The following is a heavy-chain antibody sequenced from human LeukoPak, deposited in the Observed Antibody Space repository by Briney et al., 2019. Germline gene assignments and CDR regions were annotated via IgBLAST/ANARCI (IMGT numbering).Heavy chain of an antibody. CDR3: TRDDCSSMSCYHNWFDP. Sequence: GGPLRLSCAASVYPFSSYWMSWVREAPGKGLEWVANIRDGGSDTYYVDSVKGRFTLSRDNPKNSLYLQMDGLRTEDTAVDYYTRDDCSSMSCYHNWFDPWGQGTLVTVSS. D-gene: IGHD2-2*01. CDR1: VYPFSSYW. J-gene: IGHJ5*02. CDR2: IRDGGSDT. V-gene: IGHV3-7*01.